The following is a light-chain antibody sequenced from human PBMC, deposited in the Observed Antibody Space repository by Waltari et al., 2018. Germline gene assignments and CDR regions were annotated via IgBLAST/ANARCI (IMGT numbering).Light chain of an antibody. CDR2: EAS. J-gene: IGKJ1*01. V-gene: IGKV3-20*01. Sequence: EIVLTQSPGTLSLPPGERATLSCRASQSVSRCLAWYQQKPGQAPRLLIYEASSRATDIPDRFSGSGSGTEFSLTISRLEPEDFAVYYCQKYGTLPATFGQGTKVEIK. CDR3: QKYGTLPAT. CDR1: QSVSRC.